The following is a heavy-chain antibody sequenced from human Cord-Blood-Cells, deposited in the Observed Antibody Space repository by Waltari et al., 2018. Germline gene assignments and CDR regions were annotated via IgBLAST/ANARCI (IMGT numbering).Heavy chain of an antibody. Sequence: QVQLVESGGGVVQPGRSLRLSCAASGFTFSSFAMHWVRQAQGKGLEWGAVISYDGSNKYYADSVKGRFTISRDNSKNTLYLQMNSLRAEDTAVYYCAREEKRAYDSSGYYYWGQGTLVTVSS. CDR2: ISYDGSNK. J-gene: IGHJ4*02. D-gene: IGHD3-22*01. CDR3: AREEKRAYDSSGYYY. CDR1: GFTFSSFA. V-gene: IGHV3-30*04.